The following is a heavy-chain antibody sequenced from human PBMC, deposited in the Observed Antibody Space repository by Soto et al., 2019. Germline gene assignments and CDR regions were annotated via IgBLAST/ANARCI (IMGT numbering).Heavy chain of an antibody. CDR1: GFTFNSYD. Sequence: GGSLRLSCAASGFTFNSYDMHWVRQAPGKGLEWVAVIWFDETKKYYTDSVKGRFTISRDNSKNTLYLQMNSLRAEDTAEYYCARAERRRSAFDIWGQGTMVTVSS. J-gene: IGHJ3*02. D-gene: IGHD1-1*01. CDR3: ARAERRRSAFDI. CDR2: IWFDETKK. V-gene: IGHV3-33*01.